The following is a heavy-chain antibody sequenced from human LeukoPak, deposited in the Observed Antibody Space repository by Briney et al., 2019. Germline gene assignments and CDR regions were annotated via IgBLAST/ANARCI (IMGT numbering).Heavy chain of an antibody. D-gene: IGHD4-23*01. CDR2: IYYSGST. CDR1: GGSISSSTYY. V-gene: IGHV4-39*01. CDR3: ARYLGSNPLAFDY. J-gene: IGHJ4*02. Sequence: SETLALTCIVSGGSISSSTYYWGWIRQPPGKGLEWIGSIYYSGSTYYNPSLKSRVTISEDTTKNQVSQNLRSVTDADTAVYYCARYLGSNPLAFDYWGQGTLVTVSS.